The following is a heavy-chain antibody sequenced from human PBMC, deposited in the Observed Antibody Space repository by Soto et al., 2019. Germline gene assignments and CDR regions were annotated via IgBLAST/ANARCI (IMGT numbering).Heavy chain of an antibody. CDR1: GYTFTSYG. V-gene: IGHV1-18*01. CDR2: ISAYNGNT. Sequence: QVQLVQSGAEVKKPGASVKVSCKASGYTFTSYGISWVRQAPGQGLEWMGWISAYNGNTNYAQKLQGRVTMTTDTSTSTAYRELRSLRSDDTAVYYCAREKRLTGYSSSWDWSDAFDIWGQGTMVTVSS. CDR3: AREKRLTGYSSSWDWSDAFDI. J-gene: IGHJ3*02. D-gene: IGHD6-13*01.